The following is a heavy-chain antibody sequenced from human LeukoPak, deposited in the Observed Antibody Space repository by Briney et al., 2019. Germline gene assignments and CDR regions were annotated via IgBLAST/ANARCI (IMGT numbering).Heavy chain of an antibody. D-gene: IGHD5-18*01. J-gene: IGHJ4*02. CDR1: GGSISNYY. CDR2: THTSGST. Sequence: SETLSLTCTVSGGSISNYYWSWIRQPAGKGLEWIGRTHTSGSTNYNPSLKSRVTMSVDTSKNQFSLKLSSVTAAETAVYYCARGRWNTGMVSPYYFDYWGQGTLVTVSS. V-gene: IGHV4-4*07. CDR3: ARGRWNTGMVSPYYFDY.